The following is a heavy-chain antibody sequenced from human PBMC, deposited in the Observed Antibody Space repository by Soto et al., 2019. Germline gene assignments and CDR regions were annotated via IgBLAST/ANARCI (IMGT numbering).Heavy chain of an antibody. CDR2: VIPLLDAS. CDR1: GAAFSNYT. V-gene: IGHV1-69*08. CDR3: ASGKSQMSQDRMGFYYYMDV. J-gene: IGHJ6*03. Sequence: QVQLVQSGADVKKPGSSVKISCTASGAAFSNYTFTWVRRVPGQGLEWVGRVIPLLDASNYAEKFQDRVTISADRSTSTVYMELSGLRSEDSAIYYCASGKSQMSQDRMGFYYYMDVWGKGTTVTVSS. D-gene: IGHD1-1*01.